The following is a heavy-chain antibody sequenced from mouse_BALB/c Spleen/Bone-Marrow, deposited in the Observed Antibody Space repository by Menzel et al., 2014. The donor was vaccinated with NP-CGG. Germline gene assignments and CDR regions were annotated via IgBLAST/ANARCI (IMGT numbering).Heavy chain of an antibody. J-gene: IGHJ3*01. CDR3: ARSGRYDGFAY. D-gene: IGHD2-14*01. CDR1: GYTFTSYV. V-gene: IGHV1-14*01. Sequence: VQLQQSGPELVKPGASVKMSCKASGYTFTSYVMHWVKPKPGQGLEWIGYINPYNDGTKYNEKFKGKATLTSDKSSSTAYMELSSLTSEDSAVYYCARSGRYDGFAYWGQGTLVTVSA. CDR2: INPYNDGT.